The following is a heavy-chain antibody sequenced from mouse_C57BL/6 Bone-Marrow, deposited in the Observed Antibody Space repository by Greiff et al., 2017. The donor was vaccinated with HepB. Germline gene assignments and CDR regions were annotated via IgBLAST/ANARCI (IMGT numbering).Heavy chain of an antibody. CDR2: IWSGGST. J-gene: IGHJ3*01. D-gene: IGHD2-5*01. V-gene: IGHV2-2*01. CDR1: GFSLTSYG. CDR3: SSDSNYVVLAY. Sequence: QVQLQQSGPGLVQPSQSLSITCTVSGFSLTSYGVHWVRQSPGKGLEWLGVIWSGGSTDYNAAFISRLSISKDNSKSQVFFKMNSLQADDTAIYYCSSDSNYVVLAYWGQGTPVTVSA.